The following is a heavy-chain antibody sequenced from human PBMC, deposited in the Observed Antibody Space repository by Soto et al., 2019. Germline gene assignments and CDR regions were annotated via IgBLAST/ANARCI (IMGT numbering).Heavy chain of an antibody. D-gene: IGHD3-16*01. CDR3: AGVWGRWPQADAFDI. Sequence: QVQLVESGGGFVKPGGSLRLSCAASGFTFSDYYISWIRQAPGKGLEWVSYISSSSSYTNYADSVKGRFTISRDNAKNSLYLQMNSLRAEDTAVYYCAGVWGRWPQADAFDIWGQGTMVTVSS. V-gene: IGHV3-11*05. J-gene: IGHJ3*02. CDR1: GFTFSDYY. CDR2: ISSSSSYT.